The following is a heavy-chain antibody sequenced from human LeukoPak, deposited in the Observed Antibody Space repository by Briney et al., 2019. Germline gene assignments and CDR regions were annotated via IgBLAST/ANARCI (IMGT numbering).Heavy chain of an antibody. CDR2: IIPIFGTA. J-gene: IGHJ5*02. Sequence: SVKVSCKASGGTFSSYAISWVRQALGQGLEWMGGIIPIFGTANYAQKFQGRVTITTDESTSTAYMELSSLRSEDTAVYYCARDGSEGFDPWGQGTLVTVSS. D-gene: IGHD2-2*03. CDR3: ARDGSEGFDP. CDR1: GGTFSSYA. V-gene: IGHV1-69*05.